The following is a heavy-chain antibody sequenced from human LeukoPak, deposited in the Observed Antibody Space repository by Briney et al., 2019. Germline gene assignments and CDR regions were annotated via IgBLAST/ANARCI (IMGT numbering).Heavy chain of an antibody. Sequence: GGSLRLSCAASGFIFRTYNMNWVRQAPGQGLEWVSYISDSNSTVYYADSVKGRFTISRDNAKNSLYLHMNSLRAEDTAVYYCARDRAIVAPTARDYWGQGTLVTVSS. V-gene: IGHV3-48*01. D-gene: IGHD2-2*01. CDR3: ARDRAIVAPTARDY. J-gene: IGHJ4*02. CDR1: GFIFRTYN. CDR2: ISDSNSTV.